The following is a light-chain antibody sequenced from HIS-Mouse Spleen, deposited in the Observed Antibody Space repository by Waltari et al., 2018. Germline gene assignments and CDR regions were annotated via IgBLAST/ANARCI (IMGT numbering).Light chain of an antibody. V-gene: IGLV2-11*01. CDR2: DVS. CDR3: CSYAGSYTLV. Sequence: QSALTQPRSVSGSPGQSVTISCTGTSSDVGGYNYVSWYQQHPGKAPKLMIYDVSKRPSGVPDRCSCSKSGNTASLTISGLQAEDEADYYCCSYAGSYTLVFGGGTKLTVL. CDR1: SSDVGGYNY. J-gene: IGLJ2*01.